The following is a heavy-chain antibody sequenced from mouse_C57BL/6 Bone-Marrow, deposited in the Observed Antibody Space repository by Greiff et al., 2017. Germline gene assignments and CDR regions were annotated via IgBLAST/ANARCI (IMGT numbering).Heavy chain of an antibody. CDR2: IDPSDSYT. CDR1: GYTFTSYW. J-gene: IGHJ1*03. Sequence: QVQLQQPGAELVRPGTSVKLSCKASGYTFTSYWMHWVKQRPGQGLEWIGVIDPSDSYTNYNQKFKGKATLTVDTSSSTAYMQLSSLTSEDSAVYYCGLYGSLCYVDVGGTGTTVTVAA. CDR3: GLYGSLCYVDV. V-gene: IGHV1-59*01. D-gene: IGHD1-1*01.